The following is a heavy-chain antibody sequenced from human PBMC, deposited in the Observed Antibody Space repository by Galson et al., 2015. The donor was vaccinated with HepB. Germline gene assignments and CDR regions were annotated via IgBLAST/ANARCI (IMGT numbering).Heavy chain of an antibody. CDR3: ARSHPNEGVITF. Sequence: SVKVSCKASGGTFSSYAISWVRQAPGQGLEWMGRIIPILGIANYAQKFQGRVTITADKSTSTAYMELSSLRSEDTAVYYCARSHPNEGVITFGGQGTLVTVSS. CDR2: IIPILGIA. V-gene: IGHV1-69*04. CDR1: GGTFSSYA. D-gene: IGHD3-22*01. J-gene: IGHJ4*02.